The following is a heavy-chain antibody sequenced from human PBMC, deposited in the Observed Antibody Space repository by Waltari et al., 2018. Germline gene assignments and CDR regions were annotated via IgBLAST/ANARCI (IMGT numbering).Heavy chain of an antibody. CDR1: GGSISSSSYY. Sequence: QLQLQESGPGLVKPSETLSLTCTVSGGSISSSSYYWGWIRQHPGKGLEWIGSIYYSWSTYYNPSLKSRVTISVDTSKNQFSLKLSSVTAADTAVYYCAIQYYDILTGYFPFDYWGQGTLVTVSS. D-gene: IGHD3-9*01. V-gene: IGHV4-39*07. CDR2: IYYSWST. J-gene: IGHJ4*02. CDR3: AIQYYDILTGYFPFDY.